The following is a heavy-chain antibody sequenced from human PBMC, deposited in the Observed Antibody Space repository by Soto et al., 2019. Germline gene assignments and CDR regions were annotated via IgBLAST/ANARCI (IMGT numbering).Heavy chain of an antibody. V-gene: IGHV1-2*02. Sequence: GASVKFFCKASGYTFTGYYMHLVRQAPGQGLEWMGWINPNSGGTNYAQKFQGRVTMTRDTSISTAYMELSRLRSDDTAVYYCARGAKTWIQLWPLDYWGQGTLVTVSS. J-gene: IGHJ4*02. D-gene: IGHD5-18*01. CDR1: GYTFTGYY. CDR3: ARGAKTWIQLWPLDY. CDR2: INPNSGGT.